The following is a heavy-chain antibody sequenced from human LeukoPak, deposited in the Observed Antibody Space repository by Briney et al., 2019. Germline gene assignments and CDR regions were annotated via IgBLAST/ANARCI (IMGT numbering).Heavy chain of an antibody. CDR3: ARDDGYYYYGMDV. CDR2: IYSGGST. D-gene: IGHD2-8*01. V-gene: IGHV3-66*01. CDR1: GFTVSSNY. Sequence: PGGSLRLSCAASGFTVSSNYMSWVRQAPGKGLEWVSVIYSGGSTYYADSVKGRFTISRDNSKNTLYRQMNSLRAEDTAVYYCARDDGYYYYGMDVWGQGTTVTVSS. J-gene: IGHJ6*02.